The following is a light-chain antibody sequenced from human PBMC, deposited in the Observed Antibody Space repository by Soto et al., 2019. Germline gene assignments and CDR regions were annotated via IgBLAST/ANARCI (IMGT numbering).Light chain of an antibody. CDR1: QGIRND. CDR2: AAS. CDR3: LQHNSYPYT. J-gene: IGKJ2*01. Sequence: DIPMTQSPSSLSASVGDRVTITCRASQGIRNDLGWYQQKPGKAPKRLINAASSLQSGVPSRFSCSESETEFALTITCQQPEDFATYYCLQHNSYPYTFGPRPKLEIK. V-gene: IGKV1-17*01.